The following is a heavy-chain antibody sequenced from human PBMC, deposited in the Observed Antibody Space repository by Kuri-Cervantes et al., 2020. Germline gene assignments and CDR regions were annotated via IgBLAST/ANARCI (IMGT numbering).Heavy chain of an antibody. Sequence: SLKISCAASGFTFDDYAMHWVRQAPGKGLEWVSGISWNSGSIGYADSVKGRFTISRDNAKNSLYLQMNSLRAEDTALYYCARSGQLWLLWANGAFDIWGQGTMVTVSS. D-gene: IGHD5-18*01. V-gene: IGHV3-9*01. CDR1: GFTFDDYA. J-gene: IGHJ3*02. CDR3: ARSGQLWLLWANGAFDI. CDR2: ISWNSGSI.